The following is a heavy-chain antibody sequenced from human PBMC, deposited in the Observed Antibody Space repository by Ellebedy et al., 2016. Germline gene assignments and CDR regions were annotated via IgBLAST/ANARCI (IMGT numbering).Heavy chain of an antibody. CDR1: GGSISSYY. CDR3: ARGRSRSWFDP. CDR2: IYYSGST. Sequence: SETLSLXCTVSGGSISSYYWSWIRQPPGKGLEWIGYIYYSGSTNYNPSLKSRVTISVDTSKNQFSLKLSSVTAADTAVYYCARGRSRSWFDPWGQGTLVTVSS. D-gene: IGHD3-10*01. J-gene: IGHJ5*02. V-gene: IGHV4-59*01.